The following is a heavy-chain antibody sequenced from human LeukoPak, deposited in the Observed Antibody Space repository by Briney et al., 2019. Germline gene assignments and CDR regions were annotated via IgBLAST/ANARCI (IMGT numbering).Heavy chain of an antibody. D-gene: IGHD3-22*01. Sequence: ASVKVSCKASGYTFTSYGISWVRQAPGQGLEWMGWISAYNGNTNYAQKLQGRVTMTTDTSTSTAYMELSSLRSEDMAVYYCARADPYYYASSTRGNAFDIWGQGTMVTVSS. CDR1: GYTFTSYG. CDR2: ISAYNGNT. J-gene: IGHJ3*02. CDR3: ARADPYYYASSTRGNAFDI. V-gene: IGHV1-18*03.